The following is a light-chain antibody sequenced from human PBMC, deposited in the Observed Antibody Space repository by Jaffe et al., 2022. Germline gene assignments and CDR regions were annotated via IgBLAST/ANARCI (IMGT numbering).Light chain of an antibody. V-gene: IGLV1-40*01. CDR1: SSSIGAGYD. CDR3: QSYDSGLSGLYV. Sequence: QSVLTQPPSVSGAPGQRVTISCTGSSSSIGAGYDVHWYQQLPGTAPKLLIYGNSNRPSGVPDRFSGSKSGASASLAITGLQAEDEADYYCQSYDSGLSGLYVFGTGTKVTVL. J-gene: IGLJ1*01. CDR2: GNS.